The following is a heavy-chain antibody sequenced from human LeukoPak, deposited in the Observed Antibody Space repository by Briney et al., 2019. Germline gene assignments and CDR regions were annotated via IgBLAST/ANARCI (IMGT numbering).Heavy chain of an antibody. V-gene: IGHV3-23*01. CDR1: GFTFSSYA. CDR3: AKDGHCSGGSCYPGRTFDY. Sequence: GGSLRLSCAASGFTFSSYAMSWVRQAPGKGLEWVSAISGSGGSTYYADSVKGRFTIFRDNSENTLYLQMNSLRAEDTAVYYCAKDGHCSGGSCYPGRTFDYWGQGTLVTVSS. D-gene: IGHD2-15*01. CDR2: ISGSGGST. J-gene: IGHJ4*02.